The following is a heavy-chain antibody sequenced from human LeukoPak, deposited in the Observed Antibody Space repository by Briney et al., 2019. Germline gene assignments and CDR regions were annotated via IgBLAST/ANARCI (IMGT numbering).Heavy chain of an antibody. J-gene: IGHJ3*01. CDR1: GGSISSSSYY. D-gene: IGHD3-3*02. Sequence: PSETLSLTCTVSGGSISSSSYYWGWIRRPPGKGLEWIAYIHYSGSSNYNPSLKSRVTISEDTSKNQFSLKLSSVTAADTAVYYCARHFSQQLKAFDVWGQGTMVTVSS. CDR2: IHYSGSS. V-gene: IGHV4-61*05. CDR3: ARHFSQQLKAFDV.